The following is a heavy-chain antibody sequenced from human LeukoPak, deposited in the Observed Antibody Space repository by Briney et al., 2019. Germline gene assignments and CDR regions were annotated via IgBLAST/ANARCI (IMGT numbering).Heavy chain of an antibody. CDR2: ISSSSSYI. J-gene: IGHJ3*02. Sequence: GGSLRLSCAASGFTFSSYSMNWVRQAPGKGLEWVSSISSSSSYIYYADSVKGRFTISRDNAKNSLYLQMNSLRVEDTAVYYCARERLRAFDIWGQGTMVTVSS. CDR1: GFTFSSYS. V-gene: IGHV3-21*01. CDR3: ARERLRAFDI.